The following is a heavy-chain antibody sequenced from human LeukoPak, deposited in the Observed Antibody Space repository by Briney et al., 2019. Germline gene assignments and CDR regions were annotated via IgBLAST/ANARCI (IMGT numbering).Heavy chain of an antibody. Sequence: SQTLSLTCTASGASISSGSRYWSWIRQSAGKGLEWIGRIHPSDYTTYNPSLNRRVTISLDSSRNQFSLRLTSVTAADTALYYCARESDYYEDYWGQGTLVTVSS. CDR1: GASISSGSRY. CDR3: ARESDYYEDY. V-gene: IGHV4-61*02. CDR2: IHPSDYT. D-gene: IGHD3-22*01. J-gene: IGHJ4*02.